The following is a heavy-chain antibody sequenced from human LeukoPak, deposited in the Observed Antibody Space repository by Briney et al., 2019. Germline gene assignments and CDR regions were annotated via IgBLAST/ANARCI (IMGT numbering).Heavy chain of an antibody. CDR3: AKGMSGSAPYNWFDP. CDR2: ISGSGGSA. CDR1: GIRFSSYA. J-gene: IGHJ5*02. V-gene: IGHV3-23*01. D-gene: IGHD2-15*01. Sequence: GGSLRLSCAASGIRFSSYAMSGFRQAPGKGLEWASAISGSGGSAFYADFVKGRFTISRDNSKNTLYLQMNSLRVEDTAVFYCAKGMSGSAPYNWFDPWGQGTLVTVSS.